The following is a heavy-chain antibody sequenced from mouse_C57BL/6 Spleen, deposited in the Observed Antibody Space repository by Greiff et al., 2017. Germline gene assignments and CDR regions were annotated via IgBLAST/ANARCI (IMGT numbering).Heavy chain of an antibody. J-gene: IGHJ3*01. CDR3: ARVGDWGAWFAY. D-gene: IGHD4-1*01. V-gene: IGHV5-4*03. Sequence: DVMLVESGGGLVKPGGSLKLSCAASGFTFSSYAMSWVRQTPEKRLEWVATISDGGSYTYYPDNVKGRFTISRDNAKNNLYLQMSHLKSEDTAMYYCARVGDWGAWFAYWGQGTLVTVSA. CDR2: ISDGGSYT. CDR1: GFTFSSYA.